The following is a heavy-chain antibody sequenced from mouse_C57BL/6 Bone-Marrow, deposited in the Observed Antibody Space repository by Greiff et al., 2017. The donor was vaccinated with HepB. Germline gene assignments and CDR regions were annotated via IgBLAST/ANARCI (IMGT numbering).Heavy chain of an antibody. CDR2: IHPNSGST. V-gene: IGHV1-64*01. D-gene: IGHD1-3*01. Sequence: QVQLQQPGAELVKPGASVKLSCKASGYTSTSYWMHWVKQRPGQGLEWIGMIHPNSGSTNYNEKFKSKATLTVDKSSSTAYMQLSSLTSEDSAVYYCARPKPLYYYAMDYWGQGTSVTVSS. CDR3: ARPKPLYYYAMDY. CDR1: GYTSTSYW. J-gene: IGHJ4*01.